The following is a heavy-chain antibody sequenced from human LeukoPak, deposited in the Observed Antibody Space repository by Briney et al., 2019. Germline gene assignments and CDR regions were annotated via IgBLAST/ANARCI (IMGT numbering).Heavy chain of an antibody. CDR2: ISTSGSTI. CDR3: ARDQGMTGAFDI. J-gene: IGHJ3*02. Sequence: AGGSLRLSCAASGFTFSSYSMNWVRQAPGEGLEWVSYISTSGSTIYYADSLEGRFTISRDNAKNSLYLQMNSLRAEDTAVYYCARDQGMTGAFDIWGQGTVVTVSS. V-gene: IGHV3-48*04. CDR1: GFTFSSYS.